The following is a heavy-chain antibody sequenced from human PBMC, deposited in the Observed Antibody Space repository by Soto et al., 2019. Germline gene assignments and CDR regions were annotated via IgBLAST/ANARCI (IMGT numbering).Heavy chain of an antibody. D-gene: IGHD3-22*01. Sequence: ASVKVSCKTSGYTFSDYTIHWVRQAPGHRLEWMGWIDAGNGDTRYSKKFQDRVAITRDTSANTAYMELSSLRSEDTAVYYCARNYYDSIGLDYWGQGTLVTSP. V-gene: IGHV1-3*01. J-gene: IGHJ4*02. CDR1: GYTFSDYT. CDR2: IDAGNGDT. CDR3: ARNYYDSIGLDY.